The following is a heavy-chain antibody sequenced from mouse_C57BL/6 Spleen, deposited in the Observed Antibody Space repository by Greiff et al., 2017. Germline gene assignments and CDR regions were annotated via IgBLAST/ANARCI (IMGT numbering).Heavy chain of an antibody. V-gene: IGHV1-64*01. J-gene: IGHJ3*01. D-gene: IGHD2-3*01. Sequence: QVQLQQPGAELVKPGASVKLSCKASGYTFTSYWMHWVKQRPGQGLEWLGMIHPNSGSTNYNGKFTSKTTLTVDKSSSTAYMQLSSLTSEDSAVYYCAKDGSPAWFAYWGQGTLVTVSA. CDR1: GYTFTSYW. CDR2: IHPNSGST. CDR3: AKDGSPAWFAY.